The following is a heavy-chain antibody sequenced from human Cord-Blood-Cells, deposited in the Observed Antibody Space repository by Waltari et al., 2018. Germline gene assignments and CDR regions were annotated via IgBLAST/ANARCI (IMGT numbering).Heavy chain of an antibody. V-gene: IGHV3-73*02. CDR3: TRRGLRYFDL. CDR1: GFPFSAPA. J-gene: IGHJ2*01. CDR2: MRSKANSYAT. Sequence: EVQLVASGGGLVQPGGSLKLSCAASGFPFSAPALHWLPQASGKGLEWVGRMRSKANSYATAYAASVKGRFTISRDDSKNTAYLQMNSLKTEDTAVYYCTRRGLRYFDLWGRGTLVTVSS.